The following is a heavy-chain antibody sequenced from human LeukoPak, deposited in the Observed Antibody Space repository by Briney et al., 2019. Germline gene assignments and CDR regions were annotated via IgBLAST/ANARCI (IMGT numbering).Heavy chain of an antibody. CDR2: INHSGST. CDR1: GGSFSGYY. J-gene: IGHJ6*02. D-gene: IGHD3-16*01. V-gene: IGHV4-34*01. CDR3: ARAADTFGMDV. Sequence: SETLSLTCAVYGGSFSGYYWSWIRQPPGEGLEWIGEINHSGSTNYNPSLKSRVTISVDTSKNQFSLKLSSVTAADTAVYYCARAADTFGMDVWGQGTTVTVSS.